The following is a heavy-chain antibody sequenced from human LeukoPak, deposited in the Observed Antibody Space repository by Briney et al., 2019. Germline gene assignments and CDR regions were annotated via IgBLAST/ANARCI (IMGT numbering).Heavy chain of an antibody. J-gene: IGHJ4*02. CDR3: ARSYYGESESSAGTDY. Sequence: ASVKVSCQASGYTFTAYYIYWVRQAPGQGLESMGWLNPHSGGATYAQKFQGRVTMTRDTSTNTAYMELNRLKLDDTAVYFCARSYYGESESSAGTDYRGQRTIPTVPS. CDR1: GYTFTAYY. V-gene: IGHV1-2*02. CDR2: LNPHSGGA. D-gene: IGHD3-22*01.